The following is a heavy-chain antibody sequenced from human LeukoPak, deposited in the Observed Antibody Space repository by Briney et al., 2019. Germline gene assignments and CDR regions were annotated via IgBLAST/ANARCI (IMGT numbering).Heavy chain of an antibody. V-gene: IGHV3-21*01. D-gene: IGHD2-2*01. CDR3: ARVGRRDIVVVPAAIEFDY. Sequence: GGSLRLSCAASGFTFSSYSMNWVRQAPGKGLEWVSSISSSSYIYYADSVKGRFTISRDNAKNSLYLQMNSLRAENTAVYYCARVGRRDIVVVPAAIEFDYWGQGTLVTVSS. CDR1: GFTFSSYS. CDR2: ISSSSYI. J-gene: IGHJ4*02.